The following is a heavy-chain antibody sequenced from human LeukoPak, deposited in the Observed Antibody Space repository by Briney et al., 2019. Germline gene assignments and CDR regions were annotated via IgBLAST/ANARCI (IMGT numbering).Heavy chain of an antibody. CDR2: ISGSGGST. V-gene: IGHV3-23*01. Sequence: GGSLRLSCAASGFTFSSYTMHWVRQAPGKGLEWVSAISGSGGSTYYADSVKGRFTISRDNSKNTLYPQMNSLRAEDTAVYYCAKAGDNWAYYYYGMDVWGQGTTVTVSS. J-gene: IGHJ6*02. CDR1: GFTFSSYT. D-gene: IGHD1-20*01. CDR3: AKAGDNWAYYYYGMDV.